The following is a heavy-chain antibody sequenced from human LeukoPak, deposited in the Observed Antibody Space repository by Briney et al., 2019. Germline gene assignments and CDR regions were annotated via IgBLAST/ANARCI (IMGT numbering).Heavy chain of an antibody. CDR1: GGSISSGGYY. D-gene: IGHD6-13*01. J-gene: IGHJ4*02. V-gene: IGHV4-30-2*01. CDR2: IYHSGST. CDR3: ARTQAAAGQYYFDY. Sequence: PSQTLSLTCTVSGGSISSGGYYWSWIRQPPGKGLEWIGYIYHSGSTYYNPSFKSRVTISVDRSKNQFSLKLSSVTAADTAVYYCARTQAAAGQYYFDYWGQGTLVIVSS.